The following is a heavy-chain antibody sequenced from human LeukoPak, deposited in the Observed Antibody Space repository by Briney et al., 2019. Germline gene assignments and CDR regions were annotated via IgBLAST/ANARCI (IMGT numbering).Heavy chain of an antibody. V-gene: IGHV3-7*04. D-gene: IGHD2/OR15-2a*01. CDR3: ARVGIDYLASYHFDQ. CDR1: GFTFGSYA. Sequence: PGGSLRLSCAASGFTFGSYAMSWVRQAPGKGLQWVANIKQRGSEKSYLDSVKGRFTISRDNTKNSLFLQMNSLRAEDTAVYYCARVGIDYLASYHFDQWGQGTLVTDSS. CDR2: IKQRGSEK. J-gene: IGHJ4*02.